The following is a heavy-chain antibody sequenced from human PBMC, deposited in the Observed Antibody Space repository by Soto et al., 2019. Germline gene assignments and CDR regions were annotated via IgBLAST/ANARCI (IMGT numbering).Heavy chain of an antibody. D-gene: IGHD3-10*01. CDR3: ASDYDGSGSSRSPFFY. CDR2: ISGHTGNT. CDR1: GYSFTNYG. J-gene: IGHJ4*02. Sequence: AAVKVSCKASGYSFTNYGISWVRQAPGQGLEWMGWISGHTGNTNYAQRLQGRVTMTTDTSTSTAYMELRSLRSDDTAVYYCASDYDGSGSSRSPFFYWGQGTMVTVSS. V-gene: IGHV1-18*01.